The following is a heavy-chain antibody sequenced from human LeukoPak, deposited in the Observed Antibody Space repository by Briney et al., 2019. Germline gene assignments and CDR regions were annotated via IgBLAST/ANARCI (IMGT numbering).Heavy chain of an antibody. CDR1: GFTFSSYA. J-gene: IGHJ4*02. D-gene: IGHD5-12*01. CDR2: IAYDGSNK. CDR3: ARDIYSGLLAGYFDY. Sequence: GGSLRLSCAASGFTFSSYAMHWVRQAPGKGLEWVAVIAYDGSNKYYADSVKGRFTISRDNSKNTLYLLMNSLRAEDTAVYYCARDIYSGLLAGYFDYWGQGTLVTVSP. V-gene: IGHV3-30-3*01.